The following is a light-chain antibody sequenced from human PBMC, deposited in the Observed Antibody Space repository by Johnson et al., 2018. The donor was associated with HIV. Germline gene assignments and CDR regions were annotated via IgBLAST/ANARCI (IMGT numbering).Light chain of an antibody. J-gene: IGLJ1*01. CDR2: ENN. CDR1: TSNIGNKY. V-gene: IGLV1-51*02. Sequence: QAVLTQPPSVSAAPGHKVTISCSGSTSNIGNKYVSWYQHLPGTAPKLLIYENNKRPSGIPDRFSGSKSGTTATLVIAGLQTGDEADYYCGTWDAGLSVLYVFGSGTKFTVL. CDR3: GTWDAGLSVLYV.